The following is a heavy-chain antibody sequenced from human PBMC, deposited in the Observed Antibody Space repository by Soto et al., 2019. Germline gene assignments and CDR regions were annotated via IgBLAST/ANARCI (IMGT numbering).Heavy chain of an antibody. CDR2: ISGSGGST. Sequence: GGSLRLSCAASGFTFSSYAMSWVRQAPGKGLEWVSAISGSGGSTYYADSVKGRFTISRVNSKNTLYLQMNSLRAEDTAVYYCAKDGGYCSGGSCYEEGWFDPWGQGTLVTVSS. D-gene: IGHD2-15*01. CDR3: AKDGGYCSGGSCYEEGWFDP. V-gene: IGHV3-23*01. CDR1: GFTFSSYA. J-gene: IGHJ5*02.